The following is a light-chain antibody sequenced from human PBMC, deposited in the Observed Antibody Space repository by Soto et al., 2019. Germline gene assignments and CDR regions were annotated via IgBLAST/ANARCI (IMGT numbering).Light chain of an antibody. Sequence: IVMTQSPATLSVSPGERATLSCRASQGVSSNLAWYQQKPGQAPRLLIYGVSSRATGIPARFSASGSGTDFTLTISSLQSEDFAVYYCQQYNNWPPQWTFGQGTKVEIK. CDR2: GVS. CDR3: QQYNNWPPQWT. CDR1: QGVSSN. J-gene: IGKJ1*01. V-gene: IGKV3-15*01.